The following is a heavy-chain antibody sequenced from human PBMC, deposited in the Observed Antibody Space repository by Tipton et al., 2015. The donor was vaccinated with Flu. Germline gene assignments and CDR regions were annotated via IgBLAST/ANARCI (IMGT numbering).Heavy chain of an antibody. J-gene: IGHJ6*02. Sequence: TLSLTCSVSGASISSGGYSWSWIRQPPGKGLEWVGYIYHSGTTYYNPSLKSRVIISGDRSKNQFSLKLSSVTAADTAVYYCARSTPIAATGWGMDVWGQGTTVTVSS. CDR2: IYHSGTT. D-gene: IGHD6-13*01. V-gene: IGHV4-30-2*01. CDR1: GASISSGGYS. CDR3: ARSTPIAATGWGMDV.